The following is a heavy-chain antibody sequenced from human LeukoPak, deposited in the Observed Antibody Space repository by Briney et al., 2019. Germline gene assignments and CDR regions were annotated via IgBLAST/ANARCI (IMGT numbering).Heavy chain of an antibody. J-gene: IGHJ4*02. CDR2: ITGGSSTI. D-gene: IGHD1-26*01. CDR3: ARDQGGSYSDY. V-gene: IGHV3-48*01. CDR1: GFTFSSYG. Sequence: GGSLRLSCAASGFTFSSYGMHWVRQAPGKGLEWVSYITGGSSTIYYADSVKGRFTISRENAKNSLFLQMNSLKTEDTAVYYCARDQGGSYSDYWGQGTLVTVSS.